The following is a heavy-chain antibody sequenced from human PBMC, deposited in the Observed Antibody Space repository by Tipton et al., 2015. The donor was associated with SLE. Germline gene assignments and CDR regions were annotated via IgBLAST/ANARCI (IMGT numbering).Heavy chain of an antibody. J-gene: IGHJ4*01. CDR3: AGGFYYGSGTFSDFEY. CDR1: GGSISSNTW. V-gene: IGHV4-4*02. D-gene: IGHD3-10*01. CDR2: IHHRGTT. Sequence: TLSLTCTVSGGSISSNTWWNWVRQPPGMGLEWIGEIHHRGTTNYNPSLKSRVTISVDKSKSQFSLKLSSVTAADTAVYYCAGGFYYGSGTFSDFEYWGHGTLATVSS.